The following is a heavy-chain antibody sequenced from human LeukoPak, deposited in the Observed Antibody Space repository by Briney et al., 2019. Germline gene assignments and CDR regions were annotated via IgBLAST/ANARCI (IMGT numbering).Heavy chain of an antibody. J-gene: IGHJ4*02. CDR3: TGQDCSGGACSYVDY. V-gene: IGHV3-73*01. D-gene: IGHD2-15*01. CDR2: IRSKANNYAT. CDR1: GFTLSDSV. Sequence: GGSLRLSCEASGFTLSDSVMHWVRQASGKGLEWVGRIRSKANNYATAYAASVKGRFTISRDDSKNTAYLQMNSLKTEDTAVYYCTGQDCSGGACSYVDYWGQGTLVTVSS.